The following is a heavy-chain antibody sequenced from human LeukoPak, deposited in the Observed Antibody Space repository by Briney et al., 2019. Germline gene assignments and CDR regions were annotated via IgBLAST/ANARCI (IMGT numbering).Heavy chain of an antibody. CDR1: GFTFSSYS. Sequence: GGSLRLSCAASGFTFSSYSMNWVRQAPGKGLEWVSYISSSSSTIYYADSVKGRFTISRDNAKNSLYLQMNSLRAEDTAVYYCARDLAHDFWSGYYPQYYFDYWGQGTPVTVSS. V-gene: IGHV3-48*01. CDR3: ARDLAHDFWSGYYPQYYFDY. CDR2: ISSSSSTI. J-gene: IGHJ4*02. D-gene: IGHD3-3*01.